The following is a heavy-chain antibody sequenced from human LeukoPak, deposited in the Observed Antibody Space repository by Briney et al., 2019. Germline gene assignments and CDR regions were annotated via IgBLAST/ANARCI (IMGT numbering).Heavy chain of an antibody. CDR2: INHSGST. Sequence: SETLSLTCAVYGGSFSGYYWSWIRQPPGKGLEWIGEINHSGSTNYNPSLKSRVTISVDTSKNQFSLKLSSVTAADTAVYYCARGVGKYWSSTSCYGAEYFQHWGQGTLVTVSS. CDR1: GGSFSGYY. CDR3: ARGVGKYWSSTSCYGAEYFQH. D-gene: IGHD2-2*01. V-gene: IGHV4-34*01. J-gene: IGHJ1*01.